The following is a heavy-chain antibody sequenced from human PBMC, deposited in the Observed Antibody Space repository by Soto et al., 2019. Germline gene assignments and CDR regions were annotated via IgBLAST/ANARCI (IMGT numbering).Heavy chain of an antibody. J-gene: IGHJ6*02. CDR1: GVSISSGGYS. CDR3: ARVVGYDVLTGPPYYYYYDMDV. V-gene: IGHV4-61*08. Sequence: SETLSLTCAVSGVSISSGGYSWSWIRQPPGKGLEWIGYVYYSGSTNYNPSLKSRVAISVDSSKNQVSLKVNSVTAADSAVYYCARVVGYDVLTGPPYYYYYDMDVWGQGTTVTVSS. D-gene: IGHD3-9*01. CDR2: VYYSGST.